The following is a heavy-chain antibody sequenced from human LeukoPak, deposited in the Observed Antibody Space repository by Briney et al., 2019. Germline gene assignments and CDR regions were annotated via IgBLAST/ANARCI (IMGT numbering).Heavy chain of an antibody. V-gene: IGHV1-18*01. CDR2: VSAYNGNT. CDR1: GYTFTSYG. J-gene: IGHJ6*02. D-gene: IGHD6-13*01. CDR3: AREGAAAGTPPPTNYYYYYGMDV. Sequence: ASVKVSCKASGYTFTSYGISWVRQAPGQGLEWMGWVSAYNGNTNYAQKLQGRVTMTTDTSTSTAYMELRSLGSDDTAVYYCAREGAAAGTPPPTNYYYYYGMDVWGQGTTVTVSS.